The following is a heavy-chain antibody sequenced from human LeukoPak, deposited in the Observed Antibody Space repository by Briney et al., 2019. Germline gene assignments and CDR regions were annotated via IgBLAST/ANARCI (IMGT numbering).Heavy chain of an antibody. V-gene: IGHV3-7*01. Sequence: QPGGFLRLSCAASGFTFSSYSMNWVRQAPGKGLEWVANIKQDGTETYYDDSVKGRFTISRDNAKKSLYLQMDSLRAEDTAVYYCAKELPTGTDYFDYWGQGTLVIVSS. CDR2: IKQDGTET. D-gene: IGHD3-10*01. J-gene: IGHJ4*02. CDR3: AKELPTGTDYFDY. CDR1: GFTFSSYS.